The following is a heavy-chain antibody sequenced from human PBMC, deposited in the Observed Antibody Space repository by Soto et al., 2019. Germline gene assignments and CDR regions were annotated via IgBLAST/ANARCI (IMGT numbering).Heavy chain of an antibody. CDR3: ARGDFYDSSGPFSDAFDI. D-gene: IGHD3-22*01. J-gene: IGHJ3*02. CDR1: GFTFSTYW. CDR2: IKPDGGEK. Sequence: GGSLRLSCAASGFTFSTYWMSWVRQAPGKGLQWVANIKPDGGEKWYVDSVRGRFTISRDNVKNSLYLQMNNVRAEDTAVYYCARGDFYDSSGPFSDAFDIWGQGTMVTV. V-gene: IGHV3-7*04.